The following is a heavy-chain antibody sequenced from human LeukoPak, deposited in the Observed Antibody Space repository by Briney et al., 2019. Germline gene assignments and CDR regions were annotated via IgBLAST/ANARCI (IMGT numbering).Heavy chain of an antibody. J-gene: IGHJ4*02. V-gene: IGHV1-2*02. CDR3: ARGIDVGATLVKNFDY. CDR2: INPNSGGT. Sequence: GASVKVSGKASGYTFTGYYMHWVRQAPGQGLEWMGWINPNSGGTNYAQKFQGRVTMTRDTSISTAYMELSRLRSDDTAVYYCARGIDVGATLVKNFDYWGQGTLVTVSS. CDR1: GYTFTGYY. D-gene: IGHD1-26*01.